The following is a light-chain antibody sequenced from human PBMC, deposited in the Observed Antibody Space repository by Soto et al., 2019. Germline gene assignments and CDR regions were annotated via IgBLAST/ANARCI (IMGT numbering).Light chain of an antibody. J-gene: IGLJ1*01. V-gene: IGLV2-14*01. Sequence: QSVLTQPASVSGSPGQSITISCTGTSSDVGLFNYVSWYQQHPGRAPKLLIYEVTNRPAGVSNRFSGSKSGNTASLTISGLQAEDEADYYCSSYTSSSTLVFGYGTKVTVL. CDR2: EVT. CDR1: SSDVGLFNY. CDR3: SSYTSSSTLV.